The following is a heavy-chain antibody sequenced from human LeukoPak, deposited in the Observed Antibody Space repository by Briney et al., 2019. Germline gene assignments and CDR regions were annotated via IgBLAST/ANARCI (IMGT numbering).Heavy chain of an antibody. CDR1: GFTFSSYW. D-gene: IGHD1-26*01. V-gene: IGHV3-7*01. CDR2: IKQDGSEK. CDR3: ARLIVGAIDY. J-gene: IGHJ4*02. Sequence: GGSLRLSCAASGFTFSSYWMSWVRQAPGKGLEWVANIKQDGSEKYYVDSVKGRFTISRDNAKNSLYLQMSSLRAKDTAVFYCARLIVGAIDYWGQGTLVTVSS.